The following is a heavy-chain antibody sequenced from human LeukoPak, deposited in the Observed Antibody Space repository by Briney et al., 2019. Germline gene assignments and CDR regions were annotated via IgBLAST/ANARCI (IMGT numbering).Heavy chain of an antibody. CDR2: MNPSGST. CDR1: SGSFSGYY. J-gene: IGHJ6*03. V-gene: IGHV4-34*01. CDR3: ARGRQDVTMIVVVMTAVSYYLDV. Sequence: PSETLSLTCTVYSGSFSGYYWTWIRQTPEKGLEWIGEMNPSGSTNYNPSLKSRVTISVDTSKNQFSLELSSVTAADTAVYYCARGRQDVTMIVVVMTAVSYYLDVWGKGTTVTVS. D-gene: IGHD3-22*01.